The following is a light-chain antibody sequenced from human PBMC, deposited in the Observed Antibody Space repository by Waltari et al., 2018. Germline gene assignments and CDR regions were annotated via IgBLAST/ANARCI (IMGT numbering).Light chain of an antibody. Sequence: QSLLTQPPSASGTPGQRVTISCSGSSSNIGSYYVYWYQQLPGTAPKLLIDGNNQRPSGVPDPFSGSKSGTSGSLAISGLRSEDEADYYCAAWDDRLRGVVFGGGTKLTV. CDR1: SSNIGSYY. V-gene: IGLV1-47*01. J-gene: IGLJ2*01. CDR2: GNN. CDR3: AAWDDRLRGVV.